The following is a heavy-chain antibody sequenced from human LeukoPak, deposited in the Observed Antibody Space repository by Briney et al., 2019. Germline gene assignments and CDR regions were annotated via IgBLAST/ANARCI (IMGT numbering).Heavy chain of an antibody. J-gene: IGHJ2*01. V-gene: IGHV1-2*04. CDR3: ARDVYTSGWRYFDL. CDR2: INPNSAGT. Sequence: GASVKVSCKASGYTFTGYYMHWVRQAPGQGLEWMGWINPNSAGTNYAQKFQGWVTMTRDTSISTAYMEMNRLTYDDTAIYYCARDVYTSGWRYFDLWGHGTLVTVSS. CDR1: GYTFTGYY. D-gene: IGHD6-19*01.